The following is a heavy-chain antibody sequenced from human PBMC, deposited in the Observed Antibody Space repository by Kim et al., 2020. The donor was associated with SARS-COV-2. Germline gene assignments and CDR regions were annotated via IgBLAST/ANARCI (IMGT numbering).Heavy chain of an antibody. V-gene: IGHV3-23*01. D-gene: IGHD4-17*01. J-gene: IGHJ4*02. Sequence: ADSVKGRFTISRDNSKKTLYRQRNSLRAEDTAVYFCAKDPTHGYGDYSHYWGQGTLVTVSS. CDR3: AKDPTHGYGDYSHY.